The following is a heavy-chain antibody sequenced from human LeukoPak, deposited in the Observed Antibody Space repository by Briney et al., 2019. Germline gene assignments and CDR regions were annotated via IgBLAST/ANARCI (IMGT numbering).Heavy chain of an antibody. CDR1: GGSFSGYY. J-gene: IGHJ4*02. CDR3: ARGDRYYYDSSGCYRRRRDSQSHDY. V-gene: IGHV4-34*01. CDR2: INHSGST. Sequence: SETLSLTCAVYGGSFSGYYWSWIRQPPGKGLEWIGEINHSGSTNYNPSLKSRVTISVDTSKNQFSLKLSSVTAADTAVYYCARGDRYYYDSSGCYRRRRDSQSHDYWGQGTLVTVSS. D-gene: IGHD3-22*01.